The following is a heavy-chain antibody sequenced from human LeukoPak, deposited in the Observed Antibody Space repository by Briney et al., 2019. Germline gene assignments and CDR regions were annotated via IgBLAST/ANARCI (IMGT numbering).Heavy chain of an antibody. CDR3: ARGRLLWFGELLYPYYYGMDV. CDR1: GGSFSGYY. J-gene: IGHJ6*02. CDR2: INHSGST. Sequence: SETLSLTCAVYGGSFSGYYWSWICQPPGKGLEWIEEINHSGSTNYNPSLKSRVTISVDTSKNQFSLKLSSVTAADTAVYYCARGRLLWFGELLYPYYYGMDVWGQGTTVTVSS. V-gene: IGHV4-34*01. D-gene: IGHD3-10*01.